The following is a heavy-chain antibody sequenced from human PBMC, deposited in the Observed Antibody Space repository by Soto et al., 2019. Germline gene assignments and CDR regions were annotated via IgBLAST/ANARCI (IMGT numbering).Heavy chain of an antibody. Sequence: SETLSLTCTISGGSVSVYYWSGIRQSTGQGLEWIGYIYASGSPYYNPSLRSRVTISADTSKNQISLKLTSPTAADTAVYYCARGVGSSPPQYWGRGTLVTVSS. V-gene: IGHV4-59*02. J-gene: IGHJ4*02. CDR2: IYASGSP. CDR3: ARGVGSSPPQY. D-gene: IGHD1-26*01. CDR1: GGSVSVYY.